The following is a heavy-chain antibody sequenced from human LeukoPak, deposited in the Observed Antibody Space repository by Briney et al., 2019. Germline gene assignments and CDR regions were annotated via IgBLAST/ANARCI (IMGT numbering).Heavy chain of an antibody. J-gene: IGHJ3*01. D-gene: IGHD3-3*01. V-gene: IGHV4-31*03. CDR2: IYYSGST. CDR1: GGSISSGGYS. CDR3: ARGVGCLHLVFVR. Sequence: SETLSLTCTVSGGSISSGGYSWSWIRQHPGKGLEWIGYIYYSGSTYYNPSLKRRVTISVDTSKNQFSLKLSSVTAAATAVYFCARGVGCLHLVFVRGGKGKMAPVS.